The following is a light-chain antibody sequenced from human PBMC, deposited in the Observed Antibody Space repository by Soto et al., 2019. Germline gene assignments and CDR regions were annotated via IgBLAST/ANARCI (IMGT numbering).Light chain of an antibody. Sequence: QSVLTQPASVSGSPGQSIAISCTGTSNDVGGNNYVSWYQHHPGKAPKLIIYDVTNRPSGVSNPFSGSKSGNTASLTISGLQPEDEADYYCSSYTTSNTRQIVFGTGTKVTVL. J-gene: IGLJ1*01. CDR2: DVT. CDR3: SSYTTSNTRQIV. V-gene: IGLV2-14*03. CDR1: SNDVGGNNY.